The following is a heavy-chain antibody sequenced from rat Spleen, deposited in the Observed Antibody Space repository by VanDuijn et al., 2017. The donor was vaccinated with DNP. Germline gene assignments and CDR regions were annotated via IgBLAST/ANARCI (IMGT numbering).Heavy chain of an antibody. V-gene: IGHV2-6*01. D-gene: IGHD1-12*02. Sequence: QVQLKESGPGLVQPSETLSLTCTVSGFSLTDYSVHWVRQPPGKVLEWIAAMSSGGSTYYNSALKSRLSISRDTSRNQVFLKMNSLQTDDTGTYYCATRAPGNYYYGGYFEYWGQGVMVTVSS. CDR2: MSSGGST. CDR1: GFSLTDYS. CDR3: ATRAPGNYYYGGYFEY. J-gene: IGHJ2*01.